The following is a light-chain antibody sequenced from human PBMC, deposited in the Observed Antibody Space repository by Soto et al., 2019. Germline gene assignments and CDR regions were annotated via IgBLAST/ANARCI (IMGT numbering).Light chain of an antibody. CDR1: SSNIGAGYD. J-gene: IGLJ3*02. V-gene: IGLV1-40*01. CDR2: GNS. Sequence: QSVLPQPPSVSGAPGQRVTISCTGSSSNIGAGYDVHWYQQLPGTAPKLLIYGNSNRPSGVLDRFSGSKSGTSASLAITGLHAEDEADYYCQSYDSSLSGWVFGGGTKLTVL. CDR3: QSYDSSLSGWV.